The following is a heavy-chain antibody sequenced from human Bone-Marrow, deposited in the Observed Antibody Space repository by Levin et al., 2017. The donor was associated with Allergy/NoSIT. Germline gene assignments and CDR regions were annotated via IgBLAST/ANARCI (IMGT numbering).Heavy chain of an antibody. CDR1: GFPFSDYY. D-gene: IGHD2-21*02. V-gene: IGHV3-11*01. CDR2: ISSSGSTI. J-gene: IGHJ4*02. CDR3: ARSRGGDGVDY. Sequence: LSLTCAASGFPFSDYYMSWIRQAPGKGLEGVSYISSSGSTIYYADSGKGRFTISRDNAKNSLYLQMNSLRAEDTAVYYCARSRGGDGVDYWGQGTLVTVSS.